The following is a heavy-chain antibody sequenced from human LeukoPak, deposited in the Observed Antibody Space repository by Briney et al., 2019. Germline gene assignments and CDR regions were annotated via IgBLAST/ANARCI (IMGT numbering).Heavy chain of an antibody. J-gene: IGHJ4*02. D-gene: IGHD3-22*01. CDR3: ARAGQGYYYDTSAYYFDY. V-gene: IGHV1-18*01. Sequence: GASVKVSCRASGYTFTNFGISWVRQAPGQGLEWIAWISAYNGNPTYAQKLQGRVTLTTDTSTNTAYIELRSLTSDDTAVYFCARAGQGYYYDTSAYYFDYWGQGTLVTVSS. CDR2: ISAYNGNP. CDR1: GYTFTNFG.